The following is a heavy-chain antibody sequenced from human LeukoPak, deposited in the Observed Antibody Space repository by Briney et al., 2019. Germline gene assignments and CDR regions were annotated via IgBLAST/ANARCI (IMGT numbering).Heavy chain of an antibody. CDR2: IRSKAYGGQT. V-gene: IGHV3-49*04. J-gene: IGHJ4*02. CDR1: GFTFGDFA. D-gene: IGHD1-14*01. Sequence: GGSLRLSCTGSGFTFGDFAMGWVRQSLGEGLEWVGFIRSKAYGGQTAYAASVKGRFTISRYDSKSITYLQMSSLNSEDTGVYYCATTRTITSIGYYFFYWGQGALVTVSS. CDR3: ATTRTITSIGYYFFY.